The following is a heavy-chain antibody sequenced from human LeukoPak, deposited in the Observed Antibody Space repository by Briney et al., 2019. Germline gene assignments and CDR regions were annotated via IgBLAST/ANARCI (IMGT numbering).Heavy chain of an antibody. J-gene: IGHJ6*04. V-gene: IGHV3-7*01. CDR2: INPDGSES. CDR1: EFEPNYFW. D-gene: IGHD3-16*02. Sequence: PGGSLRLSCVALEFEPNYFWMTWVRRAPGEGLEWVANINPDGSESFYLDSVRGRFTISRDNAKKSLYLQMNRLRAEDTAVYYCATFVGTVSGSYTVPGGLLVWGKGTTVSVSS. CDR3: ATFVGTVSGSYTVPGGLLV.